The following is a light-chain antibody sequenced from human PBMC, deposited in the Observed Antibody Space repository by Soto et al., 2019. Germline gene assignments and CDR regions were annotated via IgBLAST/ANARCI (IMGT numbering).Light chain of an antibody. CDR1: ISNIAGNY. Sequence: QSVLTQPPSVSAAPGQKVTISCSGSISNIAGNYVSWFQQLPGTAPRLLIYDNNKRPSGIPDRFSGSKSGTSATLGITGLQTGDEADYYCGAWDSTLSASVFGSGTKVTVL. CDR2: DNN. CDR3: GAWDSTLSASV. V-gene: IGLV1-51*01. J-gene: IGLJ1*01.